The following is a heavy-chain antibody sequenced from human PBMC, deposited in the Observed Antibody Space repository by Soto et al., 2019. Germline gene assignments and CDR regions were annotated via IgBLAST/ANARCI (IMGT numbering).Heavy chain of an antibody. Sequence: EVQLVESGGGLVKPGGSLRLSCAASGFTFSNAWMNWVRQAPGKGLEWVGRIKSKTDGGTTDYAAPVKGRFTISRDHSITTLYLQVNSLKAEDPAVYYCASEGYSQGWCQGTLVAASS. CDR3: ASEGYSQG. J-gene: IGHJ4*02. D-gene: IGHD1-26*01. CDR2: IKSKTDGGTT. V-gene: IGHV3-15*07. CDR1: GFTFSNAW.